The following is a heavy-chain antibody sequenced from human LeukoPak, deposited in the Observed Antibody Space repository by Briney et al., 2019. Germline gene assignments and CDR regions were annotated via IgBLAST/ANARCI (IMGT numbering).Heavy chain of an antibody. Sequence: GASVKVSCKASGYTFTSYAMHWVRQAPGQRLEWMGWINAGNGNTKYSQKFQGRVTITRDTSASTAYMELSSLRSEDTAVYYCARAIFLWIAAAEDDWFDPWGQGTLVTVSS. J-gene: IGHJ5*02. D-gene: IGHD6-13*01. CDR3: ARAIFLWIAAAEDDWFDP. CDR1: GYTFTSYA. V-gene: IGHV1-3*01. CDR2: INAGNGNT.